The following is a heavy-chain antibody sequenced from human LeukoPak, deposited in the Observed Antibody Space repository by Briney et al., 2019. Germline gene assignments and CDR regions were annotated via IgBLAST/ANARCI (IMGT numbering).Heavy chain of an antibody. Sequence: GSLRLSCAAPGFTFRSYAMTWVRQAPGKGLDWVSSVSGSGSTTYFADSVKGRFTISRDNSKNTLYLQMNSLRDDDTAVYFCAKDRGYDYPFRYFDYWGQGTLVTVSS. J-gene: IGHJ4*02. D-gene: IGHD3-16*01. CDR1: GFTFRSYA. V-gene: IGHV3-23*01. CDR2: VSGSGSTT. CDR3: AKDRGYDYPFRYFDY.